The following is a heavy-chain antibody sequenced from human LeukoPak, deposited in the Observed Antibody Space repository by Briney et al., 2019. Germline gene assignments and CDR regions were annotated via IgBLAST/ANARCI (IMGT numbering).Heavy chain of an antibody. V-gene: IGHV1-2*02. CDR3: ALTYYDFWSGYRTDLDY. Sequence: ASVEVSCKASGYTFTGYYMHWVRQAPGQGLEWMGWINPNSGGTNYAQKFQGRVTMTRDTSISTAYMELSRLRSDDTAVYYCALTYYDFWSGYRTDLDYWGQGTLVTVSS. D-gene: IGHD3-3*01. CDR1: GYTFTGYY. J-gene: IGHJ4*02. CDR2: INPNSGGT.